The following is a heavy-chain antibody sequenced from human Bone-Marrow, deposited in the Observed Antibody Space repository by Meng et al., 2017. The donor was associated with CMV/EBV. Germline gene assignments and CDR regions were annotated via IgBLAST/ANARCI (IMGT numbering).Heavy chain of an antibody. J-gene: IGHJ6*02. D-gene: IGHD3-3*01. CDR2: IWYDGSNK. Sequence: GGSLRLSCAASGFTVSSNYMSWVRQAPGKGLEWVAVIWYDGSNKYYADSVKGRFTISRDNSKNTLYLQMNSLRAEDTAVYYCAGALNWSGYYVYYYYGMDVWGQGTTVTVSS. V-gene: IGHV3-33*08. CDR1: GFTVSSNY. CDR3: AGALNWSGYYVYYYYGMDV.